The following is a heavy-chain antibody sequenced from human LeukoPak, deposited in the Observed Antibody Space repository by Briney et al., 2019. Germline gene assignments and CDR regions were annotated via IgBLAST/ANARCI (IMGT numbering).Heavy chain of an antibody. CDR3: ARADCSSSTCYLRRSWFDP. D-gene: IGHD2-2*01. CDR1: GFSFNYYD. J-gene: IGHJ5*02. Sequence: GGSPKLSCAGSGFSFNYYDMNWVRQAPGEGLEWVSSISPKSDFIYYSDSVRGRFTISRDNAENSLYLQMNSLRAEDTAVYYCARADCSSSTCYLRRSWFDPWGQGTLVTVSS. CDR2: ISPKSDFI. V-gene: IGHV3-21*01.